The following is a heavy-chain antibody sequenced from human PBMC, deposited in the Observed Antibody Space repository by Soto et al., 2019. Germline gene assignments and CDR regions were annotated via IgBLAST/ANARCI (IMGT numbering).Heavy chain of an antibody. J-gene: IGHJ6*02. CDR3: ARAEDFWSGPKYPYYYYGMDV. CDR2: IIPIFGTA. D-gene: IGHD3-3*01. Sequence: GASVKVSCKASGGTFSSYAISWVRQAPGQGLEWMGGIIPIFGTANYAQKFQGRVTITADESTSTAYMELSSLRSEDTAGYYCARAEDFWSGPKYPYYYYGMDVWGQGTTVTVSS. V-gene: IGHV1-69*13. CDR1: GGTFSSYA.